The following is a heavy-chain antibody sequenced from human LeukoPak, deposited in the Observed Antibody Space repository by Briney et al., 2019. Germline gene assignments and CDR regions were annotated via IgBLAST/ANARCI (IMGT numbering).Heavy chain of an antibody. Sequence: SETLSLTCTVSGGSISSSSYYWGWIRQPPGKGLEWIGSIYYSGSTYYNPSLKSRVTISVDTSKNQFSLKLSSVTAADTAVYYCARSRQGEYYGGDCYSDFDYWGQGTLVTVSS. J-gene: IGHJ4*02. V-gene: IGHV4-39*01. CDR3: ARSRQGEYYGGDCYSDFDY. D-gene: IGHD2-21*01. CDR1: GGSISSSSYY. CDR2: IYYSGST.